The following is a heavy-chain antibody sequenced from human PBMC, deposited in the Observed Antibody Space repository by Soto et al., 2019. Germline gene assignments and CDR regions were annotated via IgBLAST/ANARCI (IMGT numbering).Heavy chain of an antibody. J-gene: IGHJ4*02. CDR3: ARQGPMLPPREVVPARFDY. CDR1: GGSISSSSYY. CDR2: IYYSGST. V-gene: IGHV4-39*01. Sequence: SETLSLTCTVSGGSISSSSYYWGWSRQPPGKGLEWIGSIYYSGSTYYNPSLKSRVTISVDTSKNQFSLKLSSVTAADTAVYYCARQGPMLPPREVVPARFDYWGQGTLVTVS. D-gene: IGHD2-2*01.